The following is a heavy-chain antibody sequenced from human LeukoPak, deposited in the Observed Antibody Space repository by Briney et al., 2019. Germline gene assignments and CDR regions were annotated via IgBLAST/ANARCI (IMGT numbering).Heavy chain of an antibody. V-gene: IGHV1-2*02. CDR1: GYTXTDYY. J-gene: IGHJ4*02. CDR2: INPNSGGP. Sequence: ASVKVSCKASGYTXTDYYMHRVRQAPGQGLEWMGWINPNSGGPNYAQKFQGRVTMTRDTSISTAYMELSRLRSDDTAVYYCAMASYYYDSSGYPGYYFDYWGQGTLVTVSS. CDR3: AMASYYYDSSGYPGYYFDY. D-gene: IGHD3-22*01.